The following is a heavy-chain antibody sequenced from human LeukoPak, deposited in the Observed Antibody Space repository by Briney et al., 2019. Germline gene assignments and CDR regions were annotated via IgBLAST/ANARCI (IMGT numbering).Heavy chain of an antibody. D-gene: IGHD4/OR15-4a*01. Sequence: ASVKVSCKASGYTFTNYYLHWVRQAPGQGLEWMGVLNPSGDSTTYAQRFQGRVTVTTDTSTNTVYMDLSSLRSEDTAVYYCAKDALGDYGGNRRFDYWGQGTLLTVSS. CDR3: AKDALGDYGGNRRFDY. V-gene: IGHV1-46*01. CDR1: GYTFTNYY. CDR2: LNPSGDST. J-gene: IGHJ4*02.